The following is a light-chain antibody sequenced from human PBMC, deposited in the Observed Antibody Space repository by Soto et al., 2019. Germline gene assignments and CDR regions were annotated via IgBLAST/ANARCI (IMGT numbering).Light chain of an antibody. CDR3: QQFGDSLT. J-gene: IGKJ3*01. CDR1: QSVSSTY. Sequence: EIVLTQSPGTLSLSPGERATLSCRASQSVSSTYLVWYQQKPGQAPRLLIYGATSRASGIPDRFSGSGSGTDFTLTISRLEPEDFAAYYCQQFGDSLTFGPGTKVDIK. CDR2: GAT. V-gene: IGKV3-20*01.